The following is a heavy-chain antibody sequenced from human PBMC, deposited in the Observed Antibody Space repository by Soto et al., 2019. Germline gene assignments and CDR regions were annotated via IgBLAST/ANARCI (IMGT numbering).Heavy chain of an antibody. J-gene: IGHJ3*01. CDR1: GFTFSRYW. V-gene: IGHV3-74*03. CDR2: INDDGTIT. CDR3: LPSGLRYGNDAFDL. D-gene: IGHD5-18*01. Sequence: EVQLVESGGGLVQPGGSLRLSCAASGFTFSRYWMHWVRQAPGEGLVWVSHINDDGTITTYADSVKGRFTISRDNDENTMYLEMNRRRNEDTDAYDCLPSGLRYGNDAFDLWGQGTMVTVSS.